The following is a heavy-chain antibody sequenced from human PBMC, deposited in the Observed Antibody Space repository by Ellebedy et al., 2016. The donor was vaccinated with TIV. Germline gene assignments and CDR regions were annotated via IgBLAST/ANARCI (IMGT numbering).Heavy chain of an antibody. CDR2: INAGNGNT. J-gene: IGHJ6*02. V-gene: IGHV1-3*01. CDR3: ARDKLRDCSSTSCYIVDYGMDV. Sequence: ASVKVSXXASGYTFTSYAMHWVRQAPGQRLEWMGWINAGNGNTKYSQKFQGRVTITRDTSASTAYMELSSLRSEDTAVYYCARDKLRDCSSTSCYIVDYGMDVWGQGTTVTVSS. CDR1: GYTFTSYA. D-gene: IGHD2-2*02.